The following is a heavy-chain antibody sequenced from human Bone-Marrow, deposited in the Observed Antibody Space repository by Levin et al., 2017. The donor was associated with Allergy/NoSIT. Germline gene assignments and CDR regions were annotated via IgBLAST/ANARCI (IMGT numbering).Heavy chain of an antibody. V-gene: IGHV3-49*04. Sequence: GGSLRLSCTASGFTFGDYAMSWVRQAPGKGLEWVGFIRSKAYGGTTEYAASVKGRFTISRDDSKSIAYLQMNSLKTEDTAVYYCTKTWIQLWPTPYFDYWGQGTLVTVSS. J-gene: IGHJ4*02. CDR2: IRSKAYGGTT. D-gene: IGHD5-18*01. CDR1: GFTFGDYA. CDR3: TKTWIQLWPTPYFDY.